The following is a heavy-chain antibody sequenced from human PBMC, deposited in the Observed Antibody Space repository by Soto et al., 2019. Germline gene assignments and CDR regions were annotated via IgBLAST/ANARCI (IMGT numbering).Heavy chain of an antibody. Sequence: PGGSLRLSCGASGFTFSSYVMNWVRQAPGKGLEWVSTISGSSYTTYYADSVKGRFTISRDNSKNTLYLQMNSLRAEDTAVYYCAKVRVGYGMDVWGQGTTVTVSS. J-gene: IGHJ6*02. CDR1: GFTFSSYV. CDR2: ISGSSYTT. D-gene: IGHD2-15*01. CDR3: AKVRVGYGMDV. V-gene: IGHV3-23*01.